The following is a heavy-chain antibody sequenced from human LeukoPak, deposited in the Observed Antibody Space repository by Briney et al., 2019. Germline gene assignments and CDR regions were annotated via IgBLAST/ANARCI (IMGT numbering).Heavy chain of an antibody. Sequence: SVKVSCKASGGVFTTYAISWVRQAPGQGLEWMGGIIPSLGTTNYAQKFQGRVTITADEPTRTAYMELTYLRSDDTAVYYCTIIPNVILFTHYFEYWGQGTLVTVSS. CDR2: IIPSLGTT. CDR1: GGVFTTYA. D-gene: IGHD2-21*01. CDR3: TIIPNVILFTHYFEY. V-gene: IGHV1-69*01. J-gene: IGHJ4*02.